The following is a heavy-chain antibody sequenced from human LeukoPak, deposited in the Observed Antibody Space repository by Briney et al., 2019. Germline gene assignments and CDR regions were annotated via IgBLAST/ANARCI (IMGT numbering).Heavy chain of an antibody. CDR1: GFTFSSYA. CDR3: ARDLRRTHAIAAAGTLRY. V-gene: IGHV3-30*04. J-gene: IGHJ4*02. D-gene: IGHD6-13*01. CDR2: ISYDGSNK. Sequence: GRSLRLSCAASGFTFSSYAMHWVRQAPGKGLEWVAVISYDGSNKYYADSVKGRFTISRDNSKNTLYLQMNSLRAEDTAVYYCARDLRRTHAIAAAGTLRYWGQGTLVTVSS.